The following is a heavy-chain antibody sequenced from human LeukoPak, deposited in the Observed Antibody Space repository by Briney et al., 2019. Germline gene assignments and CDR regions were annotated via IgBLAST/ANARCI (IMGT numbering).Heavy chain of an antibody. CDR2: IRNDGSNK. V-gene: IGHV3-30*02. CDR3: AKGGLPPEY. D-gene: IGHD3-16*01. J-gene: IGHJ4*02. CDR1: GFTFRTYG. Sequence: GGSLRLSCAASGFTFRTYGMHWVRQAPGKGLEWVANIRNDGSNKFYVDSVKGRFTISRDNSNNTLYLQMNSLRTEDTAVYYCAKGGLPPEYWGQGILVTVSS.